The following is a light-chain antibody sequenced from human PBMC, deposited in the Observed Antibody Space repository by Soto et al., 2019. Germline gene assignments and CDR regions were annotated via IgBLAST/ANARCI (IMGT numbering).Light chain of an antibody. CDR3: SSYTPGSRL. CDR2: EVY. V-gene: IGLV2-14*01. CDR1: SSDIGAYKF. J-gene: IGLJ3*02. Sequence: QSALTQPASVSGSPGQSITISCTGSSSDIGAYKFVSWYQQHPGKAPKLILYEVYTRPSGVSLRFSGSRSDNTASLTISGLQADDEADYYCSSYTPGSRLFGGGTKVTVL.